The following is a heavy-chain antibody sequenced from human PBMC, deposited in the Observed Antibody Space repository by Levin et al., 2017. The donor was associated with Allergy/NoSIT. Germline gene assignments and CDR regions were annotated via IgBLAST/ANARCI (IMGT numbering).Heavy chain of an antibody. CDR2: ISSTGSTI. CDR3: ARQLGNFWSGYNYVDC. CDR1: GFTFSSYE. D-gene: IGHD3-3*01. J-gene: IGHJ4*02. Sequence: PGASVKVSCAASGFTFSSYEMNWVRRAPGKGLEWVSYISSTGSTIYSADSVKGRFTISRDNAKNSLYLHMNSLRAEDTAVYYCARQLGNFWSGYNYVDCWGQGTLVTVSS. V-gene: IGHV3-48*03.